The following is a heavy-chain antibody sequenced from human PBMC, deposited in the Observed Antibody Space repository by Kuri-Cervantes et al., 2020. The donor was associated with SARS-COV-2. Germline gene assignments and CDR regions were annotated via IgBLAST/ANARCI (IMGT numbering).Heavy chain of an antibody. J-gene: IGHJ4*02. CDR3: AKDMVEWEFLGAFDC. V-gene: IGHV3-7*03. CDR1: GFTFSSYW. CDR2: IKQDGSEK. D-gene: IGHD3-10*01. Sequence: GGSLRLSCAASGFTFSSYWMSWVRQAPGKGLEWVANIKQDGSEKYYVDSVKGRFTISRDNAKNSLYLQMNSLRAEDTAFYYCAKDMVEWEFLGAFDCWGQGTLVTVSS.